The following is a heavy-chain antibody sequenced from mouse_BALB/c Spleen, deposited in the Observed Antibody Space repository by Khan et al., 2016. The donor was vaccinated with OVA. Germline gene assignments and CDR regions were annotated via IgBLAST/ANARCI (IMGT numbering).Heavy chain of an antibody. V-gene: IGHV2-3*01. CDR3: VKRGYYGYGNAWFDY. CDR2: IWGDGNT. CDR1: GFSLTSYG. J-gene: IGHJ3*01. Sequence: QVQLKESGPGLVAPSQSLSITCTVSGFSLTSYGVSWVRQPPGKGLEWLGVIWGDGNTNYHSALISRLSISKDNSKSQVFLKLNSLQTEDTAAYYCVKRGYYGYGNAWFDYWGQGTLVTVSA. D-gene: IGHD1-2*01.